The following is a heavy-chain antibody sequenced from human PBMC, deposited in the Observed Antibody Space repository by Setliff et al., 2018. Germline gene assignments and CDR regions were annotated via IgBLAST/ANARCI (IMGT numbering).Heavy chain of an antibody. J-gene: IGHJ4*02. CDR1: GDSISSSTYH. CDR2: SDHGGNT. D-gene: IGHD3-16*02. V-gene: IGHV4-39*07. Sequence: SETLSLTCTVSGDSISSSTYHWSWIRQSPGKGLEWIGESDHGGNTTIHPSLKSRLTMSVDTSKNQFSLKLTSVTAADTAVYYCRLRSHSYHNDYWGQGTLVTVSS. CDR3: RLRSHSYHNDY.